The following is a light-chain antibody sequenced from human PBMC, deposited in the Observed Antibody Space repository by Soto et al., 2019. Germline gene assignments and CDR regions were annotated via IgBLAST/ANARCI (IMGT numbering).Light chain of an antibody. CDR2: EVT. V-gene: IGLV2-8*01. Sequence: QSALTQPPSASGSPGQSVTISCTGTSSDVGANNYVSWYQQHPGKAPKLMIYEVTKRPSGVPNRFSGSKSGNTASLTVSGAEAEDEADYYCSSYAGANRVFGTGTKLTVL. J-gene: IGLJ1*01. CDR3: SSYAGANRV. CDR1: SSDVGANNY.